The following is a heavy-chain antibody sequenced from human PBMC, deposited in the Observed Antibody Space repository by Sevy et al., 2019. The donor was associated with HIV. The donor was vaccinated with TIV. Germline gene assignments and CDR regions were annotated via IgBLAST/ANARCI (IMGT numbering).Heavy chain of an antibody. J-gene: IGHJ4*02. Sequence: GGSPRLSCAASGFSLETFWIHWVRQAPGKGLEWVGRIKSNSDGGTTDYAAPLEGRFTMSRDDSENKIYLQINNLKIEDTAVYYCATAPGTGYWGQGTLVTVSS. D-gene: IGHD3-10*01. CDR1: GFSLETFW. V-gene: IGHV3-15*01. CDR2: IKSNSDGGTT. CDR3: ATAPGTGY.